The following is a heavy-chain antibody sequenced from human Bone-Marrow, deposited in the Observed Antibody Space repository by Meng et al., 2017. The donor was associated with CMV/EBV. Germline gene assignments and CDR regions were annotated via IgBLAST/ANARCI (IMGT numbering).Heavy chain of an antibody. CDR2: IYYSGST. CDR1: YY. V-gene: IGHV4-39*01. Sequence: YYLSWIRQPPGKGLEWIGSIYYSGSTYYNPSLKSRVTIYVDTSKNQFSLKLSSVTAADTAVYYCARRDSIAADVVGATYDPGAYFDYWGQGTLVTVSS. D-gene: IGHD1-26*01. CDR3: ARRDSIAADVVGATYDPGAYFDY. J-gene: IGHJ4*02.